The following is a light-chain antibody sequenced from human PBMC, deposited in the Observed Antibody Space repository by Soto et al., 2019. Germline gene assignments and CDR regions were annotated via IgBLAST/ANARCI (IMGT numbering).Light chain of an antibody. J-gene: IGLJ1*01. CDR2: DDN. V-gene: IGLV1-51*01. CDR1: SSNIGGNS. CDR3: GSWDSSLSAYV. Sequence: QSVLTQPASVSAAAGRKGSISCSGSSSNIGGNSVSWYQQLPGTAPKLLIYDDNKRPSGIPDRFSGSKSGTSATLGITGFQTGDEADYHCGSWDSSLSAYVFGTGTKVTVL.